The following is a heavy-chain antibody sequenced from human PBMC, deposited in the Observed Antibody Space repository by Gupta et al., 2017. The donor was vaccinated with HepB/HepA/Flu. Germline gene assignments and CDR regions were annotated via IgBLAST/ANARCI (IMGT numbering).Heavy chain of an antibody. CDR3: ARETNYYGSGSYP. D-gene: IGHD3-10*01. Sequence: QVQLVQSGAAVRKPGASLKVSCNASGYTCTSYDINWLRPATGQGLEWMGWMNPNSGNTGYAQKFQGTVTMTRNTSISTPYMGLSSLRSEDTAVYYCARETNYYGSGSYPWGQGTRVTVSS. V-gene: IGHV1-8*01. CDR1: GYTCTSYD. J-gene: IGHJ5*02. CDR2: MNPNSGNT.